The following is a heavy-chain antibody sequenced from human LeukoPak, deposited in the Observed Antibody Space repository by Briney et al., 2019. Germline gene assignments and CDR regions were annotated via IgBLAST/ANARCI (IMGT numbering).Heavy chain of an antibody. CDR3: ARDLGGDYYFDY. D-gene: IGHD2-21*02. Sequence: AASVKVSCKASGGTFSSYAISWVRQAPGQGLEWMGRIIPIFGTANYAQKFQGRVTITTDESTSTAYMELSSLRSEDTAVYYCARDLGGDYYFDYWGQGTLVTVSS. CDR1: GGTFSSYA. CDR2: IIPIFGTA. J-gene: IGHJ4*02. V-gene: IGHV1-69*05.